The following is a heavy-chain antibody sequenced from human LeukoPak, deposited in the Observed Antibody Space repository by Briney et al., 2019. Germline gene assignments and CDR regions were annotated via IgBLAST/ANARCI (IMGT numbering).Heavy chain of an antibody. D-gene: IGHD4-11*01. V-gene: IGHV3-66*01. CDR2: LYSGGNS. J-gene: IGHJ6*02. Sequence: GGSLRLSCAASGFTVSSYYMTWVRQAPGKGLEWVSVLYSGGNSYYADSVKGRVAISRDNSKNTVFPQMNSVRAEDTAVYYCARSYSNHLFGMDVWGQGTTVTVSS. CDR1: GFTVSSYY. CDR3: ARSYSNHLFGMDV.